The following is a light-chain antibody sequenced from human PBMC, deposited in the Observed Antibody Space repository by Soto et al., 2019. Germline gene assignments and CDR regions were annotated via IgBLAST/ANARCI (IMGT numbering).Light chain of an antibody. CDR3: HQYNSWPPGT. CDR2: GAS. J-gene: IGKJ2*01. Sequence: EIVLTQSPGTLSLSPGESATLSCRASQSVYSKYLAWYQQKPGQAPRLLIYGASSRASGIPDRFSGSGSGTDFTLTISSLQSEDFALYYCHQYNSWPPGTFGQGTKVDI. V-gene: IGKV3-20*01. CDR1: QSVYSKY.